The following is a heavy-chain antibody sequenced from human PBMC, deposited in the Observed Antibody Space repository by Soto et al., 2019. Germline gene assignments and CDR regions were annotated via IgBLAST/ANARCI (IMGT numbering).Heavy chain of an antibody. J-gene: IGHJ6*02. CDR1: GYTFTSYY. Sequence: ASVKVSCKASGYTFTSYYMHWVRQAPGQGLEWMGIINPSGGSTSYAQKFQGRVTMTRDTSTSTVYMELSSLRSEDTAVYYCARDLGTIFGALGYYYGMDVWGQGTTVTVSS. CDR3: ARDLGTIFGALGYYYGMDV. CDR2: INPSGGST. V-gene: IGHV1-46*01. D-gene: IGHD3-3*01.